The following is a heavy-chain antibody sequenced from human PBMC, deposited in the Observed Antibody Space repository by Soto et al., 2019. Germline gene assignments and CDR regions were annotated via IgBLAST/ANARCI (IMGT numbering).Heavy chain of an antibody. CDR1: GFTVSSNY. V-gene: IGHV3-66*01. CDR2: IYSGGST. J-gene: IGHJ4*02. Sequence: EVQLVESGGGLVQPGGSLRLSCAASGFTVSSNYMSWVRQAPGKGLEWVSVIYSGGSTYYADSVKGRFTISRDNSKNTLYLQMNSLRAEDTAVYYCARVPVGPPLYYDILTGYYPTEYYFDYWGQGTLVTVSS. CDR3: ARVPVGPPLYYDILTGYYPTEYYFDY. D-gene: IGHD3-9*01.